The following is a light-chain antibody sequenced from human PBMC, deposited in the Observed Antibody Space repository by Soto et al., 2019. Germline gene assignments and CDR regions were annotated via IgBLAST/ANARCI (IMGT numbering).Light chain of an antibody. Sequence: DGVMTQSPLSLPVTLGQPASISCRSSQSLIHSDGNTYLNWFQQRPGQSPRRLTYKVSDRDSGVPDRFSGSGLGTDFTLTISRVEAEDVGIYYGLQGTQSPWTFGQGTEVEIK. CDR3: LQGTQSPWT. V-gene: IGKV2-30*02. CDR2: KVS. CDR1: QSLIHSDGNTY. J-gene: IGKJ1*01.